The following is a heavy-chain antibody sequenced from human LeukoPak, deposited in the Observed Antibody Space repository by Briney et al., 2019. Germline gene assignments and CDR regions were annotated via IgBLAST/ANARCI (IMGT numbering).Heavy chain of an antibody. V-gene: IGHV4-59*08. J-gene: IGHJ5*02. Sequence: SETLSLTCTVSGGSISSYYWSWIRQPPGKGLEWTGYIYYSGSTNYNPSLKSRVTISVDTSKNQFSLKLSSVTAADTAVYYCARGPETTETNWFDPWGQGTLVTVSS. CDR1: GGSISSYY. CDR2: IYYSGST. D-gene: IGHD4-11*01. CDR3: ARGPETTETNWFDP.